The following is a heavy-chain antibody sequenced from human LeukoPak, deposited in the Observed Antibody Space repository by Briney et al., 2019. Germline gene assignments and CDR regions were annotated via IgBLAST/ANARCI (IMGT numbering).Heavy chain of an antibody. D-gene: IGHD6-13*01. J-gene: IGHJ6*02. Sequence: ASVKVSCKASGGTFSSYAISWVRQAPGQGLEWMGRIIPILGIANYAQKFQGRVTITADKSTSTAYMELSSLRSEDTAVYYCARRGAPSRLFTSYYYYYGMDVWGQGTTVTVSS. CDR1: GGTFSSYA. CDR2: IIPILGIA. CDR3: ARRGAPSRLFTSYYYYYGMDV. V-gene: IGHV1-69*04.